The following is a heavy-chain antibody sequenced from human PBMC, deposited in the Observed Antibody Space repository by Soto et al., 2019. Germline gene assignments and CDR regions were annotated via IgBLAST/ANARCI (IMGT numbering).Heavy chain of an antibody. CDR2: INAGNGNT. D-gene: IGHD1-26*01. CDR1: GYTFNSYA. CDR3: ARDPSYYGMDP. V-gene: IGHV1-3*01. J-gene: IGHJ5*02. Sequence: ASVKVSCKASGYTFNSYAMHWVRQAPGQRLEWMGWINAGNGNTKYSQKFQGRVTITRDTSASTAYMELSSLRSEDTAVYYCARDPSYYGMDPWGQGTLVTVSS.